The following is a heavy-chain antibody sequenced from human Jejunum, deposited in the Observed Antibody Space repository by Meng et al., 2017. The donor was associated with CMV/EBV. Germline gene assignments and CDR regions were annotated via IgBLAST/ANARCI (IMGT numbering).Heavy chain of an antibody. J-gene: IGHJ6*02. CDR2: IYYSGST. Sequence: SVSSGSYYWSWIRPPPGKGLEWIGYIYYSGSTNYNPSLKSRVTISVDTSKNQFSLKLSSVTAADTAVYYCARNSEPLYYYYGMDVWGQGTTVTVSS. V-gene: IGHV4-61*01. D-gene: IGHD1-14*01. CDR1: SVSSGSYY. CDR3: ARNSEPLYYYYGMDV.